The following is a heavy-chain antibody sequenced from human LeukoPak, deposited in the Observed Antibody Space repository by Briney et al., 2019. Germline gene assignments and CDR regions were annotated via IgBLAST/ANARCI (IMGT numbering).Heavy chain of an antibody. CDR2: IYYSGST. D-gene: IGHD1-7*01. CDR3: AREAGTTFHYYGMDV. CDR1: GASISSGDYY. V-gene: IGHV4-30-4*01. J-gene: IGHJ6*02. Sequence: ASQTLSLTCTVSGASISSGDYYWSWIRQPPGKGLECIGHIYYSGSTYYNPSLKSRVTISVDTSKNQFSLKLSSVTAADTAVYYCAREAGTTFHYYGMDVWGQGTTVTVSS.